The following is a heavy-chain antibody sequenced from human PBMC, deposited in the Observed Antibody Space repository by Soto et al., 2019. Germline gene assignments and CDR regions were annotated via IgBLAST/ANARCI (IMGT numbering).Heavy chain of an antibody. CDR1: GGSISSYY. Sequence: PSETLSLTCTVSGGSISSYYWSWIRQPPGKGLEWIGYIYYSGSTNYNPSLKSRVTILVDTSKNQFSLRLSSVTAADTAVYYCAREGGTRGFGNHFDYWGQRTRVTVSS. V-gene: IGHV4-59*01. CDR3: AREGGTRGFGNHFDY. CDR2: IYYSGST. J-gene: IGHJ4*02. D-gene: IGHD3-10*01.